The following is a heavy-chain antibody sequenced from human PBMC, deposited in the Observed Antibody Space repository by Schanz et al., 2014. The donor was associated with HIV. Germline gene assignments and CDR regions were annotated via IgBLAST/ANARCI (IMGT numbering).Heavy chain of an antibody. J-gene: IGHJ4*02. Sequence: QVQLVQSGAEVKNPGSSVKVSCKASGGTFSSYAVSWVRQAPGQGLGWMGGILPIFGTANYAQKFQGRVMITADKSTSTVYMELSSLRSEDTAVYYCARGVRITMIRGVTGIYCFDLWGQGTLVTVSS. CDR3: ARGVRITMIRGVTGIYCFDL. CDR1: GGTFSSYA. D-gene: IGHD3-10*01. CDR2: ILPIFGTA. V-gene: IGHV1-69*06.